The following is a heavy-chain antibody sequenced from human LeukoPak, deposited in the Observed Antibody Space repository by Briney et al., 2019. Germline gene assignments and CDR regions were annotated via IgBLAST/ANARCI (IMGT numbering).Heavy chain of an antibody. V-gene: IGHV3-48*03. J-gene: IGHJ4*02. Sequence: GGSLRLSCPASGFTFSSYEMIWVRQAPGKGLEWVSYISSSGSTIYYADSVKGRFTISRDNAKNSLYLQMNSLRAEDTAVYYCARVPYDSSGYYYVHFDYWGQGTLVTVSS. CDR3: ARVPYDSSGYYYVHFDY. D-gene: IGHD3-22*01. CDR2: ISSSGSTI. CDR1: GFTFSSYE.